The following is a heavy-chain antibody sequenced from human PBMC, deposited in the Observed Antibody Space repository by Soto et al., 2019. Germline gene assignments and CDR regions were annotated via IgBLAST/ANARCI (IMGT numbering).Heavy chain of an antibody. CDR3: ARDPRSELWTGYLDL. CDR2: INAGNGNT. V-gene: IGHV1-3*01. CDR1: GYTFTSYA. Sequence: GASVKVSCKASGYTFTSYAMHWVRQAPGQRLEWMGWINAGNGNTKYSQKFQGRVTITRDTSASTAYMELSSLRSEDTAVYYCARDPRSELWTGYLDLWGRGTLV. J-gene: IGHJ2*01. D-gene: IGHD5-18*01.